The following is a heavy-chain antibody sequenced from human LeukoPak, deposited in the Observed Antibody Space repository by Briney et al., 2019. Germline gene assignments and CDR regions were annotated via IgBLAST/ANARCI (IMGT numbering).Heavy chain of an antibody. CDR1: GGTFTSYY. CDR3: ARESRKKYGSGSPGWFDP. D-gene: IGHD3-10*01. CDR2: INPSGGST. J-gene: IGHJ5*02. Sequence: GASVKVSCKASGGTFTSYYMHWVRQAPGQGLEWMGIINPSGGSTSYAQKFQGRVTMTRDTSTSTVYMELSSLRSEDTAVYYCARESRKKYGSGSPGWFDPWGQGTLVTVSS. V-gene: IGHV1-46*03.